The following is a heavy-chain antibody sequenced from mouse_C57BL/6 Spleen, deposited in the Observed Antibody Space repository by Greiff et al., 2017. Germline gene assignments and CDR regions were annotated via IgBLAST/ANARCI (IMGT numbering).Heavy chain of an antibody. D-gene: IGHD1-1*01. CDR2: ISSGGSYT. J-gene: IGHJ2*01. CDR3: ARGSFITTVVEPDY. CDR1: GFTFSSYG. Sequence: EVKLVESGGDLVKPGGSLKLSCAASGFTFSSYGMSWVRQTPDKRLEWVATISSGGSYTYYPDSVKGRFTISRDNAKNTLYLQMSSLKSEDTAMYYCARGSFITTVVEPDYWGQGTTLTVSS. V-gene: IGHV5-6*01.